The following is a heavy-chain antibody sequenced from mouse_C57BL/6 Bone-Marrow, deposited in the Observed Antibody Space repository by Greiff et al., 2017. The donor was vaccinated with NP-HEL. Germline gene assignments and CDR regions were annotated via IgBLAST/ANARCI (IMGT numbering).Heavy chain of an antibody. CDR1: GFNFKDDY. J-gene: IGHJ3*01. Sequence: EVQLQQSGAELVRPGASVKLSCTASGFNFKDDYMHWVKQRPEQGLEWIGWIDPENGDTEYASKFQGKATITADTSSNTAYLQLSSLTSEDTAVYYCTLTGFFAYWGQGTLVTVSA. D-gene: IGHD4-1*01. CDR2: IDPENGDT. V-gene: IGHV14-4*01. CDR3: TLTGFFAY.